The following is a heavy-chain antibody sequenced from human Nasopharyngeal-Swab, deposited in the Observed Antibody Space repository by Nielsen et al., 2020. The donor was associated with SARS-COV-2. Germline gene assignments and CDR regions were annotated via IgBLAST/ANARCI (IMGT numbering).Heavy chain of an antibody. CDR3: ARDSRYSSSWYAYYYYYMDV. D-gene: IGHD6-13*01. V-gene: IGHV4-31*03. CDR1: GGSISSGGYY. CDR2: IYYSGST. Sequence: SETLSLTCTVSGGSISSGGYYWSWIRQHPGKGLEWIGYIYYSGSTCYNPSLKSRVTISVDTSKNQFSLKLSSVTAADTAVYYCARDSRYSSSWYAYYYYYMDVWGKGTTVTVSS. J-gene: IGHJ6*03.